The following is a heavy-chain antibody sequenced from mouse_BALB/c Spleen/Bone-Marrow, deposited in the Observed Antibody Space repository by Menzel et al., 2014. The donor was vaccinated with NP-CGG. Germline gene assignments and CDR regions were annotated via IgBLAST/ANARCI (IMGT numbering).Heavy chain of an antibody. CDR1: GYTFTSYW. CDR2: IDPSDSYT. Sequence: VNLVESGAELVKPGASVKMSCKASGYTFTSYWMHWVKQRPGQGLEWIGVIDPSDSYTSYNQKFKGKATLTVDTSSSTAYMQLSSLTSEDSAVYYCTRRGYYAMDYWGQGTSVTVSS. J-gene: IGHJ4*01. CDR3: TRRGYYAMDY. V-gene: IGHV1S127*01.